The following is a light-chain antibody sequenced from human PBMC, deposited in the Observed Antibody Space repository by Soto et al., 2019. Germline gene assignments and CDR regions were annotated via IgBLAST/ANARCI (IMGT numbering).Light chain of an antibody. Sequence: QSALTQPASVSGSPGQSITISCTGTSSDVGGYNYVAWYQHHPGKAPKVMIYDVSNRPSGVSNRFSGCKSGNTASLTISGLQAEDEADYYCSSYTSTSTLVIFGGGTKLTVL. CDR1: SSDVGGYNY. V-gene: IGLV2-14*03. CDR2: DVS. CDR3: SSYTSTSTLVI. J-gene: IGLJ2*01.